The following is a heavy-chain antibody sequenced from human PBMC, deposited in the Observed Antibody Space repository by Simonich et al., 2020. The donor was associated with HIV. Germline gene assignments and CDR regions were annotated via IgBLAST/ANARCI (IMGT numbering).Heavy chain of an antibody. CDR1: GFTFRTYV. Sequence: EVQLVESGGGLVKPGGSLRLSCAASGFTFRTYVMSWVRQAPGRGVGGVSTISSSSSYIYYADSLKGRFTISRDNAKDSLYLQMSSLRAEDTAVYYCARLSFGEPYWGQGTMVTVSS. CDR3: ARLSFGEPY. V-gene: IGHV3-21*01. D-gene: IGHD3-10*01. CDR2: ISSSSSYI. J-gene: IGHJ3*01.